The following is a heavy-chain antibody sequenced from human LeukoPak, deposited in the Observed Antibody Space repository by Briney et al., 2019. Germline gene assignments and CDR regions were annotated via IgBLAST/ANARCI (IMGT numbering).Heavy chain of an antibody. CDR2: IYYSGST. V-gene: IGHV4-59*01. D-gene: IGHD5-24*01. CDR3: AREGEMATIDY. Sequence: SETLSLTCTVSGGSISSYYWSWIRQPPGKGLEWIGYIYYSGSTNYNPSLKSRVTISVDTSKNQFSLKLSSVTAADTAVCYCAREGEMATIDYWGQGTLVTVSS. CDR1: GGSISSYY. J-gene: IGHJ4*02.